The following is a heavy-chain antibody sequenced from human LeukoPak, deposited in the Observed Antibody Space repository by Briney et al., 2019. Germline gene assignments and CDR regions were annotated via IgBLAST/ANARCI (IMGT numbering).Heavy chain of an antibody. Sequence: SETLSLTCTVSGGSISSGSYYWSWIRQPAGKGLEWIGRIYTSGSTNYNPSLKSRVTISVDTSKNQFSLKLSSVTAADTAVYYCARDQAQYGLNWFDPWGQGTLVTVSS. CDR1: GGSISSGSYY. CDR3: ARDQAQYGLNWFDP. D-gene: IGHD2-2*01. V-gene: IGHV4-61*02. J-gene: IGHJ5*02. CDR2: IYTSGST.